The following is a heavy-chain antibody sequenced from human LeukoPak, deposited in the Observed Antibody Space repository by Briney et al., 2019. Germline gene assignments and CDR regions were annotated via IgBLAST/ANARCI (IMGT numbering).Heavy chain of an antibody. CDR2: IYISGST. V-gene: IGHV4-61*02. CDR1: GGSISSAAYY. CDR3: AREREGPYGYLDY. J-gene: IGHJ4*02. D-gene: IGHD4-17*01. Sequence: SQTLSLTCTVSGGSISSAAYYWSWIRQPAGKGLEWIARIYISGSTNYNPSLKSRVTISVDTSKNQFSLKLSSVTAADTAVYYCAREREGPYGYLDYWGQGTLVTVSS.